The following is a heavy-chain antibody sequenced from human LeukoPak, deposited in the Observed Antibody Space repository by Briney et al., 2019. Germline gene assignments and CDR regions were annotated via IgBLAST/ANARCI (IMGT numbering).Heavy chain of an antibody. V-gene: IGHV3-30-3*01. Sequence: PGGSLRLSCAASGFTFSNYAIHWVRQAPGQGLEWVAVISYDGSKKYSADSVRGRFTISRDNSKNTLYLQMNSLRAEDTAVYYCARAAGRWLQSRVDYWGQGTLVTVSS. CDR1: GFTFSNYA. CDR3: ARAAGRWLQSRVDY. CDR2: ISYDGSKK. D-gene: IGHD5-24*01. J-gene: IGHJ4*02.